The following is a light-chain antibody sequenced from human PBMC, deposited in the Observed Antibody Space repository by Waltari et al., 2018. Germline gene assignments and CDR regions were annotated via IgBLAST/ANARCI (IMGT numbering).Light chain of an antibody. CDR3: QQYSNWPPT. Sequence: ETVMTQSPATLSVSPGEGATLSCSASESVSTKLAWYQRKSGQAPSLLIYGASTRATGIPARFSGTGSGTEFTLTVSSLQSEDFALYYCQQYSNWPPTFGQGTKVDIK. J-gene: IGKJ1*01. CDR1: ESVSTK. CDR2: GAS. V-gene: IGKV3-15*01.